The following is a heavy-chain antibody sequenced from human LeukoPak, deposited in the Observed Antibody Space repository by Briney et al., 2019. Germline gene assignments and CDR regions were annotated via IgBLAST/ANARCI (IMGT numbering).Heavy chain of an antibody. V-gene: IGHV3-7*04. CDR3: ARDPYTSFFGAFDI. D-gene: IGHD2-2*01. CDR1: GFTFSSYW. J-gene: IGHJ3*02. Sequence: GGSLRLSCAASGFTFSSYWMSWVRQPPGKGLEWVANIKQDGSEKYYVDSVKGRFTISRDNAKNSLYLQMDSLRAEDTAVYYCARDPYTSFFGAFDIWGQGTMVTVSS. CDR2: IKQDGSEK.